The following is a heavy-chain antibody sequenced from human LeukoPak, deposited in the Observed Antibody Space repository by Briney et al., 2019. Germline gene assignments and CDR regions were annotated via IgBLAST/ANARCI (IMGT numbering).Heavy chain of an antibody. V-gene: IGHV3-30*18. J-gene: IGHJ4*02. CDR3: AQDQRAIQFYY. CDR2: ISYDGSNK. D-gene: IGHD5-18*01. CDR1: GFTFSSYG. Sequence: GGSLRLSCAASGFTFSSYGMHWVRQAPVKGLEWVAVISYDGSNKYYADSVKGRFTISRDNSKNTLYLQMNSLRAQDTAVYYGAQDQRAIQFYYWGQGTLVTVSS.